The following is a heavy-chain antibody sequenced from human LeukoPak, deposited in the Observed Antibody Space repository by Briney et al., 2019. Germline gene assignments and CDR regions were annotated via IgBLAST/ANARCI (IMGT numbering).Heavy chain of an antibody. CDR2: IYHSGST. CDR3: ARAGYCSSTSCLDAFDI. D-gene: IGHD2-2*01. CDR1: GGSISSGGYS. J-gene: IGHJ3*02. Sequence: SQTLSLTCAVSGGSISSGGYSWSWIRQPPGKGLEWIGYIYHSGSTYYNPSLKSRVTISVDRSKNQFSLKLSSMTAANTAVYYCARAGYCSSTSCLDAFDIWGQGTIVTVSS. V-gene: IGHV4-30-2*01.